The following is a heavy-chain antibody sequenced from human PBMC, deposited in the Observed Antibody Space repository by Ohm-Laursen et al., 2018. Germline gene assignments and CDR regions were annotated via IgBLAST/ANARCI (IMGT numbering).Heavy chain of an antibody. CDR3: AKRRAIAARPGADDY. J-gene: IGHJ4*02. D-gene: IGHD6-6*01. CDR1: GFIFSNYA. Sequence: SLRLSCAASGFIFSNYAINWVRQAPGKGLEWVSGISGRGVSTYYADSVKGRFTISRDNSKNTLYLQMNSLRAEDTAVYYCAKRRAIAARPGADDYWGQGTLVIVSS. V-gene: IGHV3-23*01. CDR2: ISGRGVST.